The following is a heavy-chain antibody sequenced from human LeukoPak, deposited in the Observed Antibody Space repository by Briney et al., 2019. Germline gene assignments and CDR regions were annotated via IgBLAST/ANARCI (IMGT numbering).Heavy chain of an antibody. D-gene: IGHD3-10*01. CDR2: IYYSGST. Sequence: PSDTLSLTCAVSSYFISSSNWWGWIRQPPGKGLEWIGYIYYSGSTYYNPSLKSRVTMSVDTSKNQFSLKLSSVTAVDTAVYYCARISSGSYYNPFDYWGQGTLVTVSS. CDR3: ARISSGSYYNPFDY. V-gene: IGHV4-28*01. CDR1: SYFISSSNW. J-gene: IGHJ4*02.